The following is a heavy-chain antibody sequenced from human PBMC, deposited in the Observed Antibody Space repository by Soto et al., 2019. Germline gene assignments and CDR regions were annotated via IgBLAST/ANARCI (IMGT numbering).Heavy chain of an antibody. CDR1: GYTFTSYD. J-gene: IGHJ6*02. CDR2: MNPNSGNT. Sequence: ASVKVSCKASGYTFTSYDINWVRQATGQGLEWMGWMNPNSGNTGYAQKFQGRVTISVDTSKNQFSLKLSSVTAADTAVYYCARIKDSRGYYYYGMDVWGQGTTVTVSS. D-gene: IGHD6-13*01. V-gene: IGHV1-8*01. CDR3: ARIKDSRGYYYYGMDV.